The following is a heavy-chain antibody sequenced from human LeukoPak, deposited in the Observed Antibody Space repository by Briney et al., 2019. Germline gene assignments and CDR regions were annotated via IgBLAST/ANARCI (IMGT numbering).Heavy chain of an antibody. CDR1: GGSFRGYY. J-gene: IGHJ4*02. V-gene: IGHV4-34*01. CDR3: ARVQYYFASGSYFYYFDY. D-gene: IGHD3-10*01. Sequence: SETLSLTCAVYGGSFRGYYWSWIRQPPGKGLEWIGEINHSGSTNYNPSLKSRVTISVDTSKNQFSLKLISVTAADTAVYYCARVQYYFASGSYFYYFDYWGQGTLVTISS. CDR2: INHSGST.